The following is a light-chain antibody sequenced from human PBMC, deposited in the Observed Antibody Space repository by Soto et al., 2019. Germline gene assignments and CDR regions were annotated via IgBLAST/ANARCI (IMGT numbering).Light chain of an antibody. Sequence: DIQMTQSPSSLSASVGDRVTITCRASQGITNYLAWYQQKPEKVPKFLIYSASTLQSGVPSRFSGSGSGTDFNLTISNLQPEDVATYYCQKYDSAPFTCGPGTKVDIK. J-gene: IGKJ3*01. CDR3: QKYDSAPFT. V-gene: IGKV1-27*01. CDR1: QGITNY. CDR2: SAS.